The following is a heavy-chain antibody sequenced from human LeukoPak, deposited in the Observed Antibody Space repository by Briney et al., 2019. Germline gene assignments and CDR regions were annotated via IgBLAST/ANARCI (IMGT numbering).Heavy chain of an antibody. D-gene: IGHD4-23*01. J-gene: IGHJ2*01. Sequence: GGSLRLSCAASGFTFSSYGMNWVRQAPGKGLEWVSYISSSGSTIYYADSVKGRFTISRDNAKNSLYLQMNSLRAEDTAVYYCARVPGGGNTAGYFDLWGRGTLVTVSS. V-gene: IGHV3-48*03. CDR1: GFTFSSYG. CDR3: ARVPGGGNTAGYFDL. CDR2: ISSSGSTI.